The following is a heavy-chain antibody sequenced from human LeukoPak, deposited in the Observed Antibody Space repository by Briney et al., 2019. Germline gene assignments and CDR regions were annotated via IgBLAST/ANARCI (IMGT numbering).Heavy chain of an antibody. Sequence: SETLSLTCTVSGGSISSSSYYWGWIGQPPGKGLEWIGSIYYSGSTYYNPSLKSRVTISVDTSKNQFSLKLSSVTAADTAVYYCARAVAAAGNWFDPWGQGTLATVSS. CDR1: GGSISSSSYY. J-gene: IGHJ5*02. V-gene: IGHV4-39*01. CDR3: ARAVAAAGNWFDP. CDR2: IYYSGST. D-gene: IGHD6-13*01.